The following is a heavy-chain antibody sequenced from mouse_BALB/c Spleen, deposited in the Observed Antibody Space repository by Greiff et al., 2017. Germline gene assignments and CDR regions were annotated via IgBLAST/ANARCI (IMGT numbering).Heavy chain of an antibody. CDR2: IAPGSGST. V-gene: IGHV1S41*01. J-gene: IGHJ4*01. D-gene: IGHD2-12*01. CDR3: AGRVLYAGDEYAMDY. Sequence: DLVKPGASVKLSCKASGYTFTSYWINWIKQRPGQGLEWIGRIAPGSGSTYYNEMFKGKATLTVDTSSSTAYIQLSSLSSEDSAVYYCAGRVLYAGDEYAMDYWGQGTSVTVSS. CDR1: GYTFTSYW.